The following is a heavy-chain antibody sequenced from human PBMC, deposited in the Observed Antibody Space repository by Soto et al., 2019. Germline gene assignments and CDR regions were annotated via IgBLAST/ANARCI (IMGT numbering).Heavy chain of an antibody. CDR2: INRDGDEE. V-gene: IGHV3-7*03. J-gene: IGHJ4*02. D-gene: IGHD5-12*01. Sequence: GGSLRLSCAASGFTLSDYWMTWVRQAPGQGLEWVANINRDGDEENYVHSVKGRFTISRDNAKNSLSLHLSSLRADDTAVYYCARDLRGGYNSFDYWGQG. CDR3: ARDLRGGYNSFDY. CDR1: GFTLSDYW.